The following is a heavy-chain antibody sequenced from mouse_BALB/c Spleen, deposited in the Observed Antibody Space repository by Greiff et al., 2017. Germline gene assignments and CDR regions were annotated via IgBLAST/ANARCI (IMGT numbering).Heavy chain of an antibody. Sequence: EVKLQESGPDLVKPSQSLSLTCTVTGYSITSGYSWHWIRQFPGNKLEWMGYIHYSGSTNYNPSLKSRISITRDTSKNQFFLQLNSVTTEDTATYYCAKTGGYYYGSSPAWFAYWGQGTLVTVSA. V-gene: IGHV3-1*02. CDR1: GYSITSGYS. CDR3: AKTGGYYYGSSPAWFAY. D-gene: IGHD1-1*01. CDR2: IHYSGST. J-gene: IGHJ3*01.